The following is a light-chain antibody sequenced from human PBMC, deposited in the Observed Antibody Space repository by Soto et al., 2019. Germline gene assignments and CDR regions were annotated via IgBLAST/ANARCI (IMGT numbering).Light chain of an antibody. CDR2: DAS. CDR3: QQYDNLPPFT. Sequence: DIQMTQSPSSLSASVGDRVTITCQASQDISNFLNWYQQKPWTAPKLLIYDASNLETGVPSRFSGSGSGTDFTFTISSLQPEDIATYYCQQYDNLPPFTFGPGTKVDIK. CDR1: QDISNF. V-gene: IGKV1-33*01. J-gene: IGKJ3*01.